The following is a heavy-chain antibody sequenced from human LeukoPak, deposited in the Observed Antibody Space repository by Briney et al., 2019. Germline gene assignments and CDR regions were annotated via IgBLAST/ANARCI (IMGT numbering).Heavy chain of an antibody. V-gene: IGHV3-64*01. J-gene: IGHJ2*01. D-gene: IGHD4-17*01. Sequence: GGSLRLSCAASGFTFSSYAMHWVRQAPGKGLEYVSAISSNGGSTYYANSVKGRFTISRDNSKNTLCLQMGSLRAEDMAVYYCARESLDYGDYGWYFDLWGRGTLVTVSS. CDR1: GFTFSSYA. CDR3: ARESLDYGDYGWYFDL. CDR2: ISSNGGST.